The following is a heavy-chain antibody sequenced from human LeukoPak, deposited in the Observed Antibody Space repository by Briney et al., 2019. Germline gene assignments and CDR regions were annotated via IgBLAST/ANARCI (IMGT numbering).Heavy chain of an antibody. Sequence: GRSLRLSCAASGFSFSDYGMHWVRQAPGKGLEWVAVISHDGTKEYCADSVKGRFTISGDNSKNTVYLQMNSLRVEDTAVYFCARDAVTQWLAYYLDYWGQGALVTVSS. CDR1: GFSFSDYG. V-gene: IGHV3-30*03. J-gene: IGHJ4*02. CDR2: ISHDGTKE. CDR3: ARDAVTQWLAYYLDY. D-gene: IGHD6-19*01.